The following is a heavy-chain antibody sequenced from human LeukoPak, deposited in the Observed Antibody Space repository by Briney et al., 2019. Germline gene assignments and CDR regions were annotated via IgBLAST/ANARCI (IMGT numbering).Heavy chain of an antibody. V-gene: IGHV4-59*01. CDR3: ARETPSDGLERSNMDV. CDR2: IYCSGST. D-gene: IGHD1-1*01. J-gene: IGHJ6*03. Sequence: SETLSLTCTVSGGSISSYYWSWIRQPPGKGLEWIGYIYCSGSTNYNPSLKSRVTISVDTSKNQFSLKLSSVTAADTAVYYCARETPSDGLERSNMDVWGKGTTVTVSS. CDR1: GGSISSYY.